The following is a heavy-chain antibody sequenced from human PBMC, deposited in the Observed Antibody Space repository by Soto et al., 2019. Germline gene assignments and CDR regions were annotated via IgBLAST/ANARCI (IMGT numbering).Heavy chain of an antibody. CDR2: IKSKTDGGAT. D-gene: IGHD2-15*01. V-gene: IGHV3-15*01. CDR1: GFTFTNPW. Sequence: GGSLRLSCAASGFTFTNPWMSWVRQAPGKGLEWVGRIKSKTDGGATDYAAPVKGRFTISRDDSKHTVYLQMNSLKTEDTAVYYCGDPGGFDIWGQGTMVTVS. CDR3: GDPGGFDI. J-gene: IGHJ3*02.